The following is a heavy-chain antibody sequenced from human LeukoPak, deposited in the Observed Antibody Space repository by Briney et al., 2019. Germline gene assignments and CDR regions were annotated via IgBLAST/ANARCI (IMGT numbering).Heavy chain of an antibody. D-gene: IGHD5-18*01. CDR1: GGSISSYY. Sequence: SETLSLTCTVSGGSISSYYWSWIRQPPGKGLEWIGYIYYSGSTNYNLSLKSRVTISVDTSKNQFSLKLSSVTAADTAVYYCARDRSYGPSGYYYGMDVWGQGTTVTVSS. V-gene: IGHV4-59*01. J-gene: IGHJ6*02. CDR2: IYYSGST. CDR3: ARDRSYGPSGYYYGMDV.